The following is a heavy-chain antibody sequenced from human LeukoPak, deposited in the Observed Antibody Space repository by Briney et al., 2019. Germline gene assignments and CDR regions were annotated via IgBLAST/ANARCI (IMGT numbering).Heavy chain of an antibody. CDR3: ARDRWDSSGYYYSWFDP. D-gene: IGHD3-22*01. V-gene: IGHV4-4*07. J-gene: IGHJ5*02. CDR1: GGSISSYY. Sequence: ETLSLTCTVSGGSISSYYWSWIRQPAGKGLECIGRIYTSGSTNYNPSLKSRVTMSVDTSKNQFSLKLSSVTAADTAVYYCARDRWDSSGYYYSWFDPWGQGTLVTVSS. CDR2: IYTSGST.